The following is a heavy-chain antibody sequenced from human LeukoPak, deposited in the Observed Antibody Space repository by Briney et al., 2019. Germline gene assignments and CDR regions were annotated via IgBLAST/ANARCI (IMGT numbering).Heavy chain of an antibody. J-gene: IGHJ4*02. CDR1: GYTFTSYD. CDR2: INSNSGNT. V-gene: IGHV1-8*03. Sequence: ASVKVSCKATGYTFTSYDIDWVRQAIRQRLEKRRWINSNSGNTGYAQQFQGRVTITRNTSISTAYMELSRLRSDDTAVYYCATDHSTSPVVAYWGQGTLVTVSS. D-gene: IGHD6-13*01. CDR3: ATDHSTSPVVAY.